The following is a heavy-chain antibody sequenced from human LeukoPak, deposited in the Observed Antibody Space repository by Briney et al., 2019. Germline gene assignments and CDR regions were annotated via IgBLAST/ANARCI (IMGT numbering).Heavy chain of an antibody. CDR2: IYTSGST. J-gene: IGHJ6*03. Sequence: PSETLSLTCTVSGGSISSGSYYWSWIRQPAWKGLEWIGRIYTSGSTNYNPSLKSRVTISVDTSKNQFSLKLSSVTAADTAVYYCARGLTVRDMDVSSKGTTVTVSS. CDR3: ARGLTVRDMDV. CDR1: GGSISSGSYY. V-gene: IGHV4-61*02. D-gene: IGHD4-11*01.